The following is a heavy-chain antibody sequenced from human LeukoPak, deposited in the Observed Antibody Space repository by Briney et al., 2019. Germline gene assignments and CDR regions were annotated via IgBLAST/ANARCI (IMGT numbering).Heavy chain of an antibody. CDR1: GVSISSGDYS. D-gene: IGHD3-16*01. J-gene: IGHJ2*01. CDR2: IYRSGST. CDR3: ARSRRGYWYFDL. Sequence: KPSETPSLTCDVSGVSISSGDYSWTWIRQPPGKGLEWIGFIYRSGSTYYSPSLKSRVTISVDRSKTQFSLELTSVTAADTAVYFCARSRRGYWYFDLWGRGTLVSVSS. V-gene: IGHV4-30-2*01.